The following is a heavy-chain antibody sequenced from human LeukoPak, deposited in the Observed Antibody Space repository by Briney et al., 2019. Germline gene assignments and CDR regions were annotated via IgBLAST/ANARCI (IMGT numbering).Heavy chain of an antibody. CDR3: AKGMEYGDSHYFDY. J-gene: IGHJ4*02. D-gene: IGHD4-17*01. Sequence: PGGTLRLSCAASGFTFSSYGMSWVRQAPGKGLEWVSAISGSGGSTYYADSVKGRFTISRDNSKNTLYLQMNSLRAEDTAVYYCAKGMEYGDSHYFDYWGQGTLVTVSS. V-gene: IGHV3-23*01. CDR2: ISGSGGST. CDR1: GFTFSSYG.